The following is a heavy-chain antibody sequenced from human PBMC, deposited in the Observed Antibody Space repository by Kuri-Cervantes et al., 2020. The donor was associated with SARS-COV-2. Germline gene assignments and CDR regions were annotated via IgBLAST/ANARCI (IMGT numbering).Heavy chain of an antibody. CDR2: ISSSSSYI. V-gene: IGHV3-21*01. J-gene: IGHJ4*02. CDR1: GFTFSSYS. CDR3: ARPNSGSYQNPFDY. D-gene: IGHD1-26*01. Sequence: GESLKISCAASGFTFSSYSMNWVRQAPGKGLEWVSSISSSSSYIYYADSVKGRFTISRDNAKNSLYLQMNSLRAEDTAVYYCARPNSGSYQNPFDYWGQGTLVTVSS.